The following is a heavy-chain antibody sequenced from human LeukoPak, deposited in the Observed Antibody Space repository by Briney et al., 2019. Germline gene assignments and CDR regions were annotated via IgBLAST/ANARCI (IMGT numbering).Heavy chain of an antibody. CDR3: ARDRSYGDYGGYWFDP. V-gene: IGHV4-59*01. D-gene: IGHD4-17*01. CDR2: IYYSGST. CDR1: GGSISSYY. J-gene: IGHJ5*02. Sequence: SETLSLTCTVSGGSISSYYWSWIRQPPGKGLEWIGYIYYSGSTNYNPSLKSRVTISVDTSKNQFSLKLGSVTAADTAVYYCARDRSYGDYGGYWFDPWGQGTLVTVSS.